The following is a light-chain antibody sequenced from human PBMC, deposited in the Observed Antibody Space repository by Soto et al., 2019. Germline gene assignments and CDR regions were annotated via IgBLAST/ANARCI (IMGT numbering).Light chain of an antibody. V-gene: IGLV6-57*01. J-gene: IGLJ3*02. CDR2: EDN. CDR3: QSYDTSNPLV. Sequence: NFMLTQPHSVSESPGKTVTISCTRSSGSIGSSYVQWYQQRPGSSPTTVIFEDNQRPTGVPVRFSGSIDSSSNSASLVISGLWTEDEADYYCQSYDTSNPLVFGGGTKVTVL. CDR1: SGSIGSSY.